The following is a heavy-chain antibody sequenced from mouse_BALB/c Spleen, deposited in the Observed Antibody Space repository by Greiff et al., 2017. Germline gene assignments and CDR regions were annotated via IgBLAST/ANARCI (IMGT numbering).Heavy chain of an antibody. CDR3: ARRYYGWGYFDD. Sequence: EVKLVESGGGLVKLGGSLKLSCAASGFTFSSYYMSWVRQTPEKRLELVAAINSNGGSTYYPDTVKGRFTISRDNAKNTLYLQMSSLKSEDTALYYCARRYYGWGYFDDWGQGTTLTVSS. CDR1: GFTFSSYY. CDR2: INSNGGST. V-gene: IGHV5-6-2*01. D-gene: IGHD1-1*01. J-gene: IGHJ2*01.